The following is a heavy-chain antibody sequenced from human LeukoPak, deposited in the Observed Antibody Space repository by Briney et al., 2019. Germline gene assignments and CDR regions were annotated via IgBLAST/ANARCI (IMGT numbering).Heavy chain of an antibody. D-gene: IGHD5-24*01. CDR2: IYYSGST. CDR1: GGSFSGYY. V-gene: IGHV4-59*08. CDR3: ARVMATAERFFDY. Sequence: SETLSLTCAVYGGSFSGYYWSWIRQPPGKGLEWIGYIYYSGSTNYNPSLKSRVTISVDTSKNQFSLKLSSVTAADTAVYYCARVMATAERFFDYWGQGTLVTVSS. J-gene: IGHJ4*02.